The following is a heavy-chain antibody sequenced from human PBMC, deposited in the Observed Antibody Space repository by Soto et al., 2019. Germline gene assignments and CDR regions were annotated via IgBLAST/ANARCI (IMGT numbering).Heavy chain of an antibody. CDR2: IYYSGST. J-gene: IGHJ5*02. CDR3: ASTNRRRWLDP. Sequence: SETLSLNCSVSGGSISRGDYYWSWIRQPPGKGLEWIGYIYYSGSTYYNPSLKSRVTISVDTSMNQFSLKLSSVTAADTAVYYCASTNRRRWLDPWGQGNRVTVAS. V-gene: IGHV4-30-4*02. CDR1: GGSISRGDYY. D-gene: IGHD2-8*01.